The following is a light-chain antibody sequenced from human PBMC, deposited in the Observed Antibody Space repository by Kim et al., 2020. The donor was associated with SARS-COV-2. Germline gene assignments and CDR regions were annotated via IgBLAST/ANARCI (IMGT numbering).Light chain of an antibody. Sequence: FAPGKSATRSCRASQSVSTSLAWYQQKPGQAPRLLIYDASHRATGISARFSGSGSGTDFTLTISSLESEDFAVYYCQQRSNFLTFGGGTKVDIK. CDR1: QSVSTS. CDR2: DAS. V-gene: IGKV3-11*01. CDR3: QQRSNFLT. J-gene: IGKJ4*01.